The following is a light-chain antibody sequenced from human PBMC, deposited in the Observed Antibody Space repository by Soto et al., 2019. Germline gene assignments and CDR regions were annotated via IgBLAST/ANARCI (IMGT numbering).Light chain of an antibody. Sequence: QSALTQPPSASGSPGQSVTISCTGTSSDVGGYNYVSWYQQHPGKAPKLMIYEVSKLPSGVPDRFSGSKSGNTASLTVSGLQAEDEADYCCSSYAGSNNVFGTGTKVTVL. CDR1: SSDVGGYNY. V-gene: IGLV2-8*01. J-gene: IGLJ1*01. CDR3: SSYAGSNNV. CDR2: EVS.